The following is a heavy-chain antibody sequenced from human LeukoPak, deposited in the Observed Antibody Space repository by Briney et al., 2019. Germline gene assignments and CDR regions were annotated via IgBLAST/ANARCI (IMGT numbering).Heavy chain of an antibody. CDR1: GFTFSSYW. CDR2: IKQDGSEK. V-gene: IGHV3-7*03. J-gene: IGHJ4*02. Sequence: GGSLRLSCAASGFTFSSYWMSWVRQAPGKGLEWVANIKQDGSEKYYVDSVKGRFTISRDNAKNSLYLQMNSLRAEDTAAYYCARSSYGNLVLFDYWGQGTLVTVSS. D-gene: IGHD4-23*01. CDR3: ARSSYGNLVLFDY.